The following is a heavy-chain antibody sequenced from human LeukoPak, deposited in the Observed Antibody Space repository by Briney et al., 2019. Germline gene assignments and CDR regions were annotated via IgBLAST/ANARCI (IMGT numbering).Heavy chain of an antibody. D-gene: IGHD3-22*01. CDR1: GGTFNIYA. J-gene: IGHJ4*02. V-gene: IGHV1-69*11. CDR3: AREEYYYSDSSGYFLAY. CDR2: LVPGLGTE. Sequence: ASVKVSCKASGGTFNIYAINWVRQAPGQGLEWLGSLVPGLGTENYAQKFQGRVSITADGDTSTAYMELSSLRSGDTAVYYCAREEYYYSDSSGYFLAYWGQGTRVTVPS.